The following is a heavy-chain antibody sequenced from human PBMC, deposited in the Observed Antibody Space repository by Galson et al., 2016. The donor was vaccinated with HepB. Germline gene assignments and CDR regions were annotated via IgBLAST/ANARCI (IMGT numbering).Heavy chain of an antibody. CDR3: AHRRLGYLFFDC. CDR1: GFSLTTDGVG. CDR2: IYWDDDK. V-gene: IGHV2-5*02. D-gene: IGHD1-26*01. Sequence: PALVKPTQTLTLTCTFSGFSLTTDGVGVGWIRQPPGEALEWLGLIYWDDDKRYSPSLKSRLTITKDTSKNEVVPTMTNMDPVDTATYYCAHRRLGYLFFDCWGQGTLVTVSS. J-gene: IGHJ4*02.